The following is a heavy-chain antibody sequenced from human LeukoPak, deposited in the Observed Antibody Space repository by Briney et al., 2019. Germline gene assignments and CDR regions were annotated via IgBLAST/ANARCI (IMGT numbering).Heavy chain of an antibody. V-gene: IGHV3-48*03. J-gene: IGHJ4*02. CDR2: ILNSGTTT. CDR3: ARDPPDY. Sequence: GGSLRLSCAASGFTFSSYEMNWVRQAPGKGLEWVSYILNSGTTTYYADSVKGRFTIPRDNAKNSLYLQMNGLRAEDTGVYYCARDPPDYWGQGILVTVSS. CDR1: GFTFSSYE.